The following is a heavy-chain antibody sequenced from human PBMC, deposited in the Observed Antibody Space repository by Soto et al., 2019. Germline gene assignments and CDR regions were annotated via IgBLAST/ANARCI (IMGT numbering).Heavy chain of an antibody. CDR3: ARSPFAGSDAFDI. Sequence: SVKVSCKASGYTFTFRYLHWVRQAPGQALEWMGWITPFKSDTNYAQKFQDRVTITRDRSVSTAYMEPSNLRSDDTAMYYCARSPFAGSDAFDIWGQGTMVTVSS. CDR1: GYTFTFRY. D-gene: IGHD1-1*01. V-gene: IGHV1-45*02. J-gene: IGHJ3*02. CDR2: ITPFKSDT.